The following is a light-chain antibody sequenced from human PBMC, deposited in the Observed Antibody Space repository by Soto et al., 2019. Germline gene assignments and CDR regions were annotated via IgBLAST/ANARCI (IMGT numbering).Light chain of an antibody. CDR3: QQRNHWPLT. CDR2: DAS. Sequence: ELVLTQSQATLSLSPGERATLSCRASQSVSSYLAWYQQKPGQAHKLLICDASNRATGIPARFSGSGSGTDFTLTSIRLDTEDFAVYYFQQRNHWPLTFGEGTKVEIK. CDR1: QSVSSY. J-gene: IGKJ4*01. V-gene: IGKV3-11*01.